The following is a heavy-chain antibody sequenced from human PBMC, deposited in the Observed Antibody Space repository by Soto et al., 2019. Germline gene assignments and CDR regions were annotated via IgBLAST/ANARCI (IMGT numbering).Heavy chain of an antibody. CDR2: IYSGGTI. CDR1: GFTVSSNF. D-gene: IGHD2-8*02. CDR3: LRTGDRTDYRSWFDP. V-gene: IGHV3-66*01. J-gene: IGHJ5*02. Sequence: EVQLVESGGGLVQPGGSLRLSCAASGFTVSSNFMSWVREAAGKGLEWVSVIYSGGTIYYADSVKGRFTISRDNSKNTLYLQMNSLRAEDTAVYYCLRTGDRTDYRSWFDPWGQCLLVTVS.